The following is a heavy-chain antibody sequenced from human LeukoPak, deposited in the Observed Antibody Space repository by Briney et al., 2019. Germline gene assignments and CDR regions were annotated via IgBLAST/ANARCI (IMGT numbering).Heavy chain of an antibody. V-gene: IGHV3-21*01. CDR1: GFTFSSYD. CDR3: ARDPYTGSMFDY. J-gene: IGHJ4*01. D-gene: IGHD1-1*01. Sequence: PGGSLRLSCAASGFTFSSYDLTWVRQAPGKGLEWVAFIGHFTGDIFYADSVKGRFNISRDDAKDSVYLQMNSLRVDDTAVYFCARDPYTGSMFDYWGHGTLVTVSS. CDR2: IGHFTGDI.